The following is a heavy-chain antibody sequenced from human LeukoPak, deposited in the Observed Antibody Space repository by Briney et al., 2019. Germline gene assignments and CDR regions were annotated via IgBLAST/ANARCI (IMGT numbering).Heavy chain of an antibody. CDR2: INGNGGKT. Sequence: GRSLRLSCAASGFTFSSYAMSWVRQAPGKGLEWVSAINGNGGKTYYADSVKGRFTISRDNSKNTVYLQMNSLRAEDTAVYYCAKGIPGEYYYDSSGYFDYWGQGILVTVSS. J-gene: IGHJ4*02. CDR3: AKGIPGEYYYDSSGYFDY. V-gene: IGHV3-23*01. D-gene: IGHD3-22*01. CDR1: GFTFSSYA.